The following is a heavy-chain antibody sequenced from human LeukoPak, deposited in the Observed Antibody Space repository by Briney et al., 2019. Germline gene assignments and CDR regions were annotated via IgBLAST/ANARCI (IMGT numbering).Heavy chain of an antibody. CDR3: ATEAAAGGFDY. J-gene: IGHJ4*02. CDR2: IQFDGSNE. V-gene: IGHV3-30*02. Sequence: GGSLRLSCAASGFIFSTYGMHWVRQAPGKGLEWVAFIQFDGSNEYYADSVKGRFTISRDNSKNTLYLQMNSLRSEDTAVYHCATEAAAGGFDYWGQGTLVTVSS. D-gene: IGHD6-13*01. CDR1: GFIFSTYG.